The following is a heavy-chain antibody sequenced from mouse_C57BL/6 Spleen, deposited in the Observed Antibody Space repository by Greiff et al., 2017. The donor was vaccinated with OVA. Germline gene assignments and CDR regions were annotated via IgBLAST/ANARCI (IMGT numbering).Heavy chain of an antibody. J-gene: IGHJ3*01. V-gene: IGHV3-6*01. CDR1: GYSITSGYY. D-gene: IGHD2-12*01. Sequence: VQLKESGPGLVQPSQSLSLTCSVTGYSITSGYYWNWIRQFPGKKLEWMGYISYDGSNNYNPSLKNRISITRDTSKNQFFLKLNSVTTEDTATYYCAREDYSPFFAYWGQGTLVTVSA. CDR3: AREDYSPFFAY. CDR2: ISYDGSN.